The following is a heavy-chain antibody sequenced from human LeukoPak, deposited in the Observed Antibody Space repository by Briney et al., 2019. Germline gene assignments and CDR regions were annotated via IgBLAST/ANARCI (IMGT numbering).Heavy chain of an antibody. D-gene: IGHD3-22*01. V-gene: IGHV4-30-4*01. J-gene: IGHJ4*02. CDR1: GGSISNGDYF. CDR2: IYYSGNT. Sequence: SETLSLTCTVSGGSISNGDYFWRWIRQPPGKGLEWIGYIYYSGNTDYSPSLKSRVTISVDTSKNQFSLKLSSVTAADTAVYFCVRSSGFYYGYFDYWGQGALVTVSS. CDR3: VRSSGFYYGYFDY.